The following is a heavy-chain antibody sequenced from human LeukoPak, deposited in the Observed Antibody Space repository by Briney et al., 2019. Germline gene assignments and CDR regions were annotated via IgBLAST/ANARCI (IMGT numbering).Heavy chain of an antibody. D-gene: IGHD3-22*01. J-gene: IGHJ4*02. Sequence: SETLSLTCTVSGGSVSSGSYYWSWIRQPPGKGLEWIGYIYYSGSTNYNPSLKSRVTISVDTSKNQFSLKLSSVTAADTAVYYCARGARLSRRYYDSSGSRVYYFDYWGQGTLVTVSS. V-gene: IGHV4-61*01. CDR3: ARGARLSRRYYDSSGSRVYYFDY. CDR1: GGSVSSGSYY. CDR2: IYYSGST.